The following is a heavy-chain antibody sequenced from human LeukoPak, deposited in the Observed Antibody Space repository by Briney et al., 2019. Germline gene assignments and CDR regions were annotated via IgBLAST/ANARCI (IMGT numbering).Heavy chain of an antibody. D-gene: IGHD6-13*01. Sequence: PGGSLRLSCAASGFTFSSYAMSWVRQAPGKGLEWVSAIGTAGDTYYPGSVKGRFTISRENAKNSLYLQMNSLRAGDTAVYYCARVSGSSWYWYFDLWGRGTLVTVSS. CDR1: GFTFSSYA. J-gene: IGHJ2*01. CDR2: IGTAGDT. V-gene: IGHV3-13*01. CDR3: ARVSGSSWYWYFDL.